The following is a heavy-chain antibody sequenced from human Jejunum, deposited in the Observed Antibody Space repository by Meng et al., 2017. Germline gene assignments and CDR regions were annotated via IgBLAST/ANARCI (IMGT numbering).Heavy chain of an antibody. J-gene: IGHJ5*02. Sequence: CGCCWNWIRQSSGKRRQQTGEGVHSGSTNYYPSIKRRVTISVDMYTIQFSLKLNSVTAADTAVYSCARRRQVVSTVEVPLYRWFDPWGQGTLVTVSS. CDR3: ARRRQVVSTVEVPLYRWFDP. CDR1: CGCC. CDR2: GVHSGST. V-gene: IGHV4-34*12. D-gene: IGHD3-16*02.